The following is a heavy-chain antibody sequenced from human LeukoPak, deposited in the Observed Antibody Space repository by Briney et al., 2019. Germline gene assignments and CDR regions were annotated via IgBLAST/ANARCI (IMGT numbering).Heavy chain of an antibody. D-gene: IGHD4-23*01. J-gene: IGHJ4*02. Sequence: GGSLRLSSAASGFTFSRSAMNWVRQAPGKGLEWVSGINPSGGSIHYADSVKGRFTISTDNAKNALYLQMNSLRAEDTAIYYCAKRENYGGYSYWGQGTLVTVSS. CDR1: GFTFSRSA. CDR3: AKRENYGGYSY. V-gene: IGHV3-23*01. CDR2: INPSGGSI.